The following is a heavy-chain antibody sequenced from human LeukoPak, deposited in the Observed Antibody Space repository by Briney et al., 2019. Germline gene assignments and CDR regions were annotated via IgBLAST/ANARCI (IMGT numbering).Heavy chain of an antibody. D-gene: IGHD3-16*01. J-gene: IGHJ4*02. V-gene: IGHV3-15*01. Sequence: PGGSLRLSCAASGFTFSSYSMNWVRQAPGKGLEWVGRIKSKADGGTTDYAVPVKGRFTISRDDSKNTLYLQMNSLKTEDTAVYYCTTNFSWFGLIMITFGGRALDYWGQGTLVTVSS. CDR2: IKSKADGGTT. CDR3: TTNFSWFGLIMITFGGRALDY. CDR1: GFTFSSYS.